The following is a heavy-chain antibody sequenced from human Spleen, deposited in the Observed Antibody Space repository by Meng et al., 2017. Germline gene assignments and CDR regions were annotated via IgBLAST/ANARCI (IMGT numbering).Heavy chain of an antibody. V-gene: IGHV3-11*01. D-gene: IGHD6-13*01. Sequence: GESLKISCAASGFTFSDYYMNWIRQAPGKGLEWVSYISDRRTITDYADSVKGRFTISRDNAKNSLYLQMNSLRAEDTALYYCARAVAAAGINDYWGQGTLVTVSS. J-gene: IGHJ4*02. CDR1: GFTFSDYY. CDR3: ARAVAAAGINDY. CDR2: ISDRRTIT.